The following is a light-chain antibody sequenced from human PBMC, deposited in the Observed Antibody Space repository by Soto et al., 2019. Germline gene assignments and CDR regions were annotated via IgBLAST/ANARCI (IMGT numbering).Light chain of an antibody. CDR3: SSYSGTNSNVI. Sequence: QSALTQPPSASGSPGQSVTISCAGTYSDIGDNNDVTWYQQPPGKVPNLIISEVSKRPSGVPDRFSGSKSGYTASLTVSALQPADEAVYYCSSYSGTNSNVIFGGGTKLTVL. CDR2: EVS. CDR1: YSDIGDNND. V-gene: IGLV2-8*01. J-gene: IGLJ2*01.